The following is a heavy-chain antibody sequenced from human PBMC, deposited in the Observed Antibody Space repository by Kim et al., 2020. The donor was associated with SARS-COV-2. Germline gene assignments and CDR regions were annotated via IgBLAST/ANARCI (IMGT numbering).Heavy chain of an antibody. Sequence: GGSLRLSCAASGFTFSSYAMSWVRQAPGKGLEWVSASSGSCGSTYYADSVKGRFTIPRDNSKNTLYLQMNSLRAEDTAVYYCAKDQGGGVLWFGELLSGFDYWGQGTLVTVSS. CDR2: SSGSCGST. D-gene: IGHD3-10*01. CDR3: AKDQGGGVLWFGELLSGFDY. CDR1: GFTFSSYA. V-gene: IGHV3-23*01. J-gene: IGHJ4*02.